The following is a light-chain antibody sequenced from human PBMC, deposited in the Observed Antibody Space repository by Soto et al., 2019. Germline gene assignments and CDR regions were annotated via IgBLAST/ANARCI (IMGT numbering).Light chain of an antibody. V-gene: IGKV3-15*01. J-gene: IGKJ4*01. CDR2: AAS. CDR1: QGLGTN. CDR3: QQYNHWPLS. Sequence: VMPQSPAPLSVSPGERATLSCRASQGLGTNLAWYPPRPGQAPRLLIYAASTRATGVPARFSGSGSETEGTLTITTLQSEEFAVYYGQQYNHWPLSCGVGTKVDIK.